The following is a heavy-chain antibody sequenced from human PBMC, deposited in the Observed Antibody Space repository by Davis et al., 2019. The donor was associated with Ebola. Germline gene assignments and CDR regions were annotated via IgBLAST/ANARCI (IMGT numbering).Heavy chain of an antibody. Sequence: ASVKVSCKASGYSFTNFFISWVRQAPGQGLEWMGYINIYLGDTTYEQSLQDRVTMTTDTSTSTAFMELRSLTSDDTALYYCARTLGFCSGGRCLFDYWGQGPLVTVSS. V-gene: IGHV1-18*01. CDR1: GYSFTNFF. CDR2: INIYLGDT. D-gene: IGHD2-15*01. J-gene: IGHJ4*02. CDR3: ARTLGFCSGGRCLFDY.